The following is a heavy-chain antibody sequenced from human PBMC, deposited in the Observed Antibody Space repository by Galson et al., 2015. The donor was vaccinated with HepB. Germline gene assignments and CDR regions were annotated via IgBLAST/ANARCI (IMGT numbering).Heavy chain of an antibody. CDR1: GFTFSSYW. V-gene: IGHV3-7*03. CDR3: ASTTVTDYFDY. J-gene: IGHJ4*02. Sequence: SLRLSCAASGFTFSSYWMSWVRQAPGKGLEWVANIKQDGSEKYYVDSVKGRFTISRDNAKNSLYLQMNSLRAEDTAVYYCASTTVTDYFDYWGQGTLVTVSS. CDR2: IKQDGSEK. D-gene: IGHD4-17*01.